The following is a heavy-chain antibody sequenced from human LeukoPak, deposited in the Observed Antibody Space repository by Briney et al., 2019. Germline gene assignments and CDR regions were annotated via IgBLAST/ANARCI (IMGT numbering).Heavy chain of an antibody. V-gene: IGHV3-23*01. J-gene: IGHJ4*02. D-gene: IGHD1-26*01. CDR2: IRGSGDIT. Sequence: GGSLRLSCAASGFIFSSYWMSWVRQAPGKGLEWVSTIRGSGDITYYADSVKGRFTISRDNSKNTLYLQMNSLRAEDTAVYYCAKDSGSYYPQFAIDYWGQGTLVTVSS. CDR3: AKDSGSYYPQFAIDY. CDR1: GFIFSSYW.